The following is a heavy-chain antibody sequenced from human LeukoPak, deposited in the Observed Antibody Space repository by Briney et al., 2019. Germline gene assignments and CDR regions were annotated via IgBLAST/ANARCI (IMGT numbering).Heavy chain of an antibody. CDR2: INHSGST. CDR1: GGSFSGYY. CDR3: ARDYYNGHVLDI. Sequence: SETLSLTCAVYGGSFSGYYWSWIRQPPGKGLEWIGEINHSGSTNYNPSLKSRVTISVDTSKNQFSLKLSSVTAADTAVYYCARDYYNGHVLDIWGQGTTVTVSS. D-gene: IGHD3-10*01. V-gene: IGHV4-34*01. J-gene: IGHJ3*02.